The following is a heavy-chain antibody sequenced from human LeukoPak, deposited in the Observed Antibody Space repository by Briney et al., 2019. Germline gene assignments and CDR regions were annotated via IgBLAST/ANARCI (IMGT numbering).Heavy chain of an antibody. CDR1: GFIFSSYG. D-gene: IGHD5-18*01. V-gene: IGHV3-30*02. Sequence: GGSLRLSCAASGFIFSSYGMHWVRQAPGKGLEWVAFIRYDGRNKYYADSVKGRFTISRDNSKNTLYLQMNSLRGEDTAVYYCARGYSYGYFDYWGQGTLVTVSS. CDR2: IRYDGRNK. J-gene: IGHJ4*02. CDR3: ARGYSYGYFDY.